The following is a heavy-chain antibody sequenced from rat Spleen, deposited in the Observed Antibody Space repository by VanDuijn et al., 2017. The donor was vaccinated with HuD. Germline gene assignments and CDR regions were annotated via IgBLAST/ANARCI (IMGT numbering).Heavy chain of an antibody. CDR3: TRKGEL. Sequence: EVQLVESGGGLVQPGRSLKLSCAASGFTFSDYYMVWVRQAPKKGLEWVASIDTGGDSTYYRDSVKGRFTISRENAQNTLYLQMDSLRSEDTATYYCTRKGELWGQGVMVTVSS. V-gene: IGHV5-27*01. CDR2: IDTGGDST. CDR1: GFTFSDYY. D-gene: IGHD5-1*01. J-gene: IGHJ2*01.